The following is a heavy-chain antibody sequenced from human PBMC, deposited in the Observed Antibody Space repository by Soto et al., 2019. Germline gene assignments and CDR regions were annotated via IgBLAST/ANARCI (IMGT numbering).Heavy chain of an antibody. J-gene: IGHJ3*02. V-gene: IGHV3-48*02. Sequence: PGGSLRLSCAASGFTFSSYSMNWVRQAPGRGLEWVSYISSSSSTIYYADSVKGRFTISRDNAKNSLYLQMNSLRDEDTAVYYCARGVIAVAGNDAFDIWGQGTMVTVSS. CDR3: ARGVIAVAGNDAFDI. CDR2: ISSSSSTI. CDR1: GFTFSSYS. D-gene: IGHD6-19*01.